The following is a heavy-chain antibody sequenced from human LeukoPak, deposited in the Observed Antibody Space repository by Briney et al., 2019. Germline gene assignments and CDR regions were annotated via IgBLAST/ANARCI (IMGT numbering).Heavy chain of an antibody. Sequence: GGSLRLSCVASGFTFSTYNMNWVRQTPGKGLEWVSYIIGSGSTIYYADSVKGRFTISRDNAKNSLYLQMSSLRAEDTAVYYCARDRGSDWPLYYGLDVWGQGTTVTVSS. CDR3: ARDRGSDWPLYYGLDV. CDR1: GFTFSTYN. CDR2: IIGSGSTI. V-gene: IGHV3-48*04. D-gene: IGHD3-9*01. J-gene: IGHJ6*02.